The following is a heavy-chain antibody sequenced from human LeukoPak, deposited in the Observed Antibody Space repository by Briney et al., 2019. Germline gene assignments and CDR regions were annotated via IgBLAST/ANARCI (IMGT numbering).Heavy chain of an antibody. D-gene: IGHD3-16*01. CDR2: IYYSGST. J-gene: IGHJ5*02. Sequence: SFSDHYMTWIRQPPGKGLEWIGSIYYSGSTYYNPSLKSRVTISVDTSKNQFSLKLSSVTAADTAVYYCARGAYVWGSHNWFDPWGQGTLVTVSS. V-gene: IGHV4-39*07. CDR1: SFSDHY. CDR3: ARGAYVWGSHNWFDP.